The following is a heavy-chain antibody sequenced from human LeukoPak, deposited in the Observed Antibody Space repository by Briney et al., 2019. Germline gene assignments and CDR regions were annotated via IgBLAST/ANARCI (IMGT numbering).Heavy chain of an antibody. V-gene: IGHV3-23*01. D-gene: IGHD5-12*01. CDR1: GFTFSSYA. CDR3: AKGYSGYDFSFDY. CDR2: ISGSGGSA. Sequence: GGSLRLSCAASGFTFSSYAMSWCRQAPGKGLEWVSAISGSGGSAYYADSVKGRFTISRDNPKNTLYLQMNSLRAEDTAVYYCAKGYSGYDFSFDYWGQGTLVTVSS. J-gene: IGHJ4*02.